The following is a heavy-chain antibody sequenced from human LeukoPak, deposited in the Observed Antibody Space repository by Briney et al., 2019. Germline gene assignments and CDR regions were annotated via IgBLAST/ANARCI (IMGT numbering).Heavy chain of an antibody. CDR3: ARVDCSGGSCYSKFDY. V-gene: IGHV4-4*02. CDR1: GGSISSSNW. J-gene: IGHJ4*02. CDR2: IYHSGST. D-gene: IGHD2-15*01. Sequence: SETLSLTCAVSGGSISSSNWWSWVRQPPGKGLEWIREIYHSGSTNYNPSLKSRVTISVDKSKNQFSLKLSSVTAADTAVYYCARVDCSGGSCYSKFDYWGQGTLVTVSS.